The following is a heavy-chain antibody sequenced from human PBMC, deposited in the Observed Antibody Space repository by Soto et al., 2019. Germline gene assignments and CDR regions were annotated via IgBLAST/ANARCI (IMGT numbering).Heavy chain of an antibody. V-gene: IGHV4-59*01. CDR1: GGSISTYY. CDR2: IYYSGST. J-gene: IGHJ4*02. D-gene: IGHD3-22*01. CDR3: ARSYYYDSSGYYDY. Sequence: PSETLSLTCTVSGGSISTYYWSWIRQPPGNGLEWIGYIYYSGSTNYNPSLKSRVTISVDPSKNQFSLNLSSVTAADTAVYYCARSYYYDSSGYYDYWGQGTLVTVSS.